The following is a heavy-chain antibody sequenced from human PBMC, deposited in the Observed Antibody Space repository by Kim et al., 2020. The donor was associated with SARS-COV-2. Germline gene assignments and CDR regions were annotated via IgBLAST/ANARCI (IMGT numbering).Heavy chain of an antibody. Sequence: SETLSLTCTVSGGSISSYYWSWIRQPPGKGLEWIGYIYYSGSTNYNPSLKSRVTISVDTSKNQFSLKLSSVTAADTAVYYCARAHRTYYYDSSGYYYVDFDYWGQGTLVTVSS. J-gene: IGHJ4*02. D-gene: IGHD3-22*01. V-gene: IGHV4-59*01. CDR2: IYYSGST. CDR1: GGSISSYY. CDR3: ARAHRTYYYDSSGYYYVDFDY.